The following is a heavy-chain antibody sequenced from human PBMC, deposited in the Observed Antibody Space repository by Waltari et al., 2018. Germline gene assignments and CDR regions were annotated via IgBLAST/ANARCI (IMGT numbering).Heavy chain of an antibody. CDR1: GFGFRTYL. D-gene: IGHD1-26*01. Sequence: EVQLVESGGGLVQTGGSLRLSGAASGFGFRTYLLDWVRQVPGKGLVWVARTNKDGSGTAYADFVEGRLTISRDNAKSTLHLQMTSLTAEDTAVYYCVREKDLGGTCVFDFWGRGTLVTVSS. CDR3: VREKDLGGTCVFDF. J-gene: IGHJ4*02. V-gene: IGHV3-74*01. CDR2: TNKDGSGT.